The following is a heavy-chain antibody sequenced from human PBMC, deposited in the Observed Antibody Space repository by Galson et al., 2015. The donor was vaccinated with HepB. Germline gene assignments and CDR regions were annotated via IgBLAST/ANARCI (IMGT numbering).Heavy chain of an antibody. CDR1: GLTFINSA. V-gene: IGHV1-58*01. CDR2: IVVGSGNT. D-gene: IGHD6-19*01. CDR3: AAEAPYRNGWAYNYSFAMDV. Sequence: SVKVSCKASGLTFINSAVQWVRQARGQRLEWIGWIVVGSGNTNYAKKFQERVTITRDMSTSTAYMELSSLRSEDTGVYYFAAEAPYRNGWAYNYSFAMDVWGQGTTVTVSS. J-gene: IGHJ6*02.